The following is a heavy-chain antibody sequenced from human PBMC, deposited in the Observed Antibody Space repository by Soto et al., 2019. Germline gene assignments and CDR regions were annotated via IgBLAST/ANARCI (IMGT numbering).Heavy chain of an antibody. Sequence: PGGSLRLSCADSGFRFSSYSMSWVRQTPGKGLEWVAAITATGDRTYYADSVTGRFTISRDNSKKTHYLQMTSLRAEDTAMYYCATMNGYFDYWGQGTLVTVSS. D-gene: IGHD3-22*01. CDR3: ATMNGYFDY. CDR2: ITATGDRT. CDR1: GFRFSSYS. V-gene: IGHV3-23*01. J-gene: IGHJ4*02.